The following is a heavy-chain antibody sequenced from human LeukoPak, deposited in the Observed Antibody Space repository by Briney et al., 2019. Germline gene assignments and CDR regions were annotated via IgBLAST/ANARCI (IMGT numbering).Heavy chain of an antibody. Sequence: SVKVSCKASGYTITNNYMHWVRQAPGQGLEWMGGIIPIFGTANYAQKFQGRVTITADESTSTAYMELSSLRSEDTAVYYCARGTRWYYDSSGYSGPLDAFDIWGQGTMVTVSS. D-gene: IGHD3-22*01. J-gene: IGHJ3*02. V-gene: IGHV1-69*13. CDR2: IIPIFGTA. CDR1: GYTITNNY. CDR3: ARGTRWYYDSSGYSGPLDAFDI.